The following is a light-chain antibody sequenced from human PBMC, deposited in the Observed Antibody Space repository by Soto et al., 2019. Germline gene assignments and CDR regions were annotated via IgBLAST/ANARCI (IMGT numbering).Light chain of an antibody. V-gene: IGLV2-14*01. CDR3: YSYTTTSTYV. CDR2: EVS. CDR1: SSDVGGYHF. J-gene: IGLJ1*01. Sequence: SALTQPASVSGSPGQSITLSCSGTSSDVGGYHFVSWYQQHPGKAPNLIIYEVSNRPSGVSDRFSGSKSGNTASLTISGLQAEDEADYYCYSYTTTSTYVFGTGTKVTVL.